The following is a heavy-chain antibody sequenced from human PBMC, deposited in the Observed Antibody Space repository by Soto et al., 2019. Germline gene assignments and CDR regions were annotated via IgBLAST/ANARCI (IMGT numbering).Heavy chain of an antibody. CDR2: INHSGST. V-gene: IGHV4-34*01. CDR1: GGSFSGYY. Sequence: SETLSLTCAVYGGSFSGYYWSWIRQPPGKGLEWIGEINHSGSTNYNPSLKSRVTISVDTSKNQFSLKLSSVTAADTAVYYCARALYNWNYVLYYYMDVWGKGTTVTVSS. CDR3: ARALYNWNYVLYYYMDV. D-gene: IGHD1-7*01. J-gene: IGHJ6*03.